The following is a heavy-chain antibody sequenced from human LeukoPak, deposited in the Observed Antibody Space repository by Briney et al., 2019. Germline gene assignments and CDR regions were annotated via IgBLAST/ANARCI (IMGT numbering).Heavy chain of an antibody. CDR2: MNPNSGNT. J-gene: IGHJ6*03. Sequence: GASVKVSCKASGYTFTSYDINGVRQATGQGVEWMGWMNPNSGNTGYAQKFQGRVTITRNTSISTAYMELSSLRSEDTAVYYCARGSMVTMFYYYYYMDVWGKGTTVTVSS. CDR3: ARGSMVTMFYYYYYMDV. D-gene: IGHD5-18*01. V-gene: IGHV1-8*03. CDR1: GYTFTSYD.